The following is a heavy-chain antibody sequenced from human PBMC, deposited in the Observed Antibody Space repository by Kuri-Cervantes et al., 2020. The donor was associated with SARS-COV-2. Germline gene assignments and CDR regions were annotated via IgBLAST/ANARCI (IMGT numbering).Heavy chain of an antibody. CDR1: GGSISSHY. V-gene: IGHV4-59*08. Sequence: GSLRLSCTVSGGSISSHYWSWIRQPPGKGLEWIGYIYYSGSTNYNPSLKSRVTISVDTSKNQFSLKLSSVTAADTAVYYCARGGGGYCSSTSCYPYNWFDPWGQGTLVTVSS. CDR2: IYYSGST. D-gene: IGHD2-2*01. CDR3: ARGGGGYCSSTSCYPYNWFDP. J-gene: IGHJ5*02.